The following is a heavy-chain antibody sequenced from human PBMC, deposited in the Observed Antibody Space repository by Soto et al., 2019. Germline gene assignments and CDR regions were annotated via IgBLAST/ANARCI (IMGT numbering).Heavy chain of an antibody. J-gene: IGHJ4*02. CDR1: GYTFTSYA. CDR2: INAGNGNT. Sequence: QVQLVQSGAEEKKPGASVKVSCKASGYTFTSYAMHWVRQAPGQRLEWMGWINAGNGNTKYSQKFQGRVTITRDTSASTANRGLSSLRSEDTAVYYCARSIVVVTALDYWGQGTLVTVSS. V-gene: IGHV1-3*05. D-gene: IGHD2-21*02. CDR3: ARSIVVVTALDY.